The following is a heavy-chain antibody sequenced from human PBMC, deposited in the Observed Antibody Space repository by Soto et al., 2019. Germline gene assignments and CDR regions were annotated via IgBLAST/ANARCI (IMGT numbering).Heavy chain of an antibody. Sequence: GGSLRLSCAASGFTFDDYAMHWVRQAPGKGLEWVSGISWNSGSIGYADSVKGRFTISRDNAKNSLYLQMNSLRAEDTALYYCAKVFTTVTKDAFDIWGQGTMVTVSS. J-gene: IGHJ3*02. D-gene: IGHD4-17*01. CDR2: ISWNSGSI. CDR1: GFTFDDYA. V-gene: IGHV3-9*01. CDR3: AKVFTTVTKDAFDI.